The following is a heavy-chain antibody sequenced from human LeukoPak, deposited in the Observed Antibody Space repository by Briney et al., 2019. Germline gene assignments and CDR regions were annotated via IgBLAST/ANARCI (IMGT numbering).Heavy chain of an antibody. D-gene: IGHD3-9*01. J-gene: IGHJ4*02. Sequence: GRALRLSCAASGFTFSSYAMHWVRQAPGKGLEWVAVISYDGSNKYYADSVKGRFTISRDNSKNTLYLQMNSLRAEDTAVYYCARGLTGYDFDYWGQGTLVTVSS. CDR1: GFTFSSYA. CDR3: ARGLTGYDFDY. CDR2: ISYDGSNK. V-gene: IGHV3-30-3*01.